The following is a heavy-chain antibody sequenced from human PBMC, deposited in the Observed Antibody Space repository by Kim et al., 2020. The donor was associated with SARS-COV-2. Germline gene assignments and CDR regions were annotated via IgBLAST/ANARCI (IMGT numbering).Heavy chain of an antibody. J-gene: IGHJ4*02. D-gene: IGHD3-22*01. V-gene: IGHV5-10-1*01. CDR3: ARHRNYYDSSGYFDY. CDR2: IDPSDSYT. Sequence: GESLKISCKGSGYSFTSYCISWVRQMPGNGLEWMGRIDPSDSYTNYSPSFQGHVTISADKPISTAYLHGSSLKASDTAMYYCARHRNYYDSSGYFDYWGQGTLVTVSS. CDR1: GYSFTSYC.